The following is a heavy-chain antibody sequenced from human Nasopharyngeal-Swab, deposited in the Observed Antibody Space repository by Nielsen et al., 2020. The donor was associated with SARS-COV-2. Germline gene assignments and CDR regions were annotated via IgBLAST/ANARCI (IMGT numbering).Heavy chain of an antibody. D-gene: IGHD3-3*01. CDR3: ARDGLDYDFWSAYFMDV. V-gene: IGHV3-21*01. CDR2: ISSSSSYI. J-gene: IGHJ6*02. CDR1: EFTFNNYN. Sequence: ESLKISCAASEFTFNNYNFNWVRQAPGKGLEWVSSISSSSSYIYYADSVKGRFTISRDNAKNSLHLQMNSLRAEDTAVYYCARDGLDYDFWSAYFMDVWGQGTTVTVSS.